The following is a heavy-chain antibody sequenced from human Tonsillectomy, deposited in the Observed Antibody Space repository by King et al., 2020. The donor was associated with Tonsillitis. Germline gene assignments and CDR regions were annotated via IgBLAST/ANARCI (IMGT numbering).Heavy chain of an antibody. J-gene: IGHJ3*01. CDR2: INSDGSDT. D-gene: IGHD2-8*02. CDR3: ARGGVDHGFDV. V-gene: IGHV3-74*01. Sequence: VQLVESGGGLVQPGGSLRLSCAASGFTFSSFWIHWVRQAPGKGLVWVSRINSDGSDTIYADSVQGRFTVYRDNARNTLYLQMNSLRAEDTALYYCARGGVDHGFDVWGQGTMVIVSS. CDR1: GFTFSSFW.